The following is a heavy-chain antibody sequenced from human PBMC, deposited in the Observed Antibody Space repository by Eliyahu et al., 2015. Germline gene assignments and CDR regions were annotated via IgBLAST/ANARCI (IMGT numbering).Heavy chain of an antibody. J-gene: IGHJ4*02. CDR2: ITPIFGTA. CDR1: GXXFXXXS. CDR3: ARPSADNSGISKPFDY. Sequence: QVQLVQSGAEVKKPGSSVKVSXKASGXXFXXXSXSWXRQAPGQGLEWMGGITPIFGTASYAQNFQGRVTITADESTNTAYMELSSLTSEDTAVYYCARPSADNSGISKPFDYWGQGTLVTVSS. V-gene: IGHV1-69*01. D-gene: IGHD3-22*01.